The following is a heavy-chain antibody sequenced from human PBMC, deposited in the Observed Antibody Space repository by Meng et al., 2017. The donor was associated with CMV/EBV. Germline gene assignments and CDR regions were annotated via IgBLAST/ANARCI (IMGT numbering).Heavy chain of an antibody. J-gene: IGHJ6*02. CDR1: GYTFTSYG. D-gene: IGHD5-24*01. V-gene: IGHV1-18*01. Sequence: ASVKVSCKASGYTFTSYGISWVRQAPGQGLEWMGWISAYNGNTNYAQKLQGRVTMTTDTSTSTAYMELRSLRSEDTAVYYCARDGGRDGYNFDYYYYGMDVWGQGTTVTVSS. CDR2: ISAYNGNT. CDR3: ARDGGRDGYNFDYYYYGMDV.